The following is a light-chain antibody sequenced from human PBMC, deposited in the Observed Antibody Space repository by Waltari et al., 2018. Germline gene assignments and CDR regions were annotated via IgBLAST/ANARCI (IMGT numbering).Light chain of an antibody. Sequence: DIVMTQSPDSLAVALGERATINRKASQSVFYSSNNRNYLGWYQLKLGQPPKLLIYWASTRESGVPDRFSGSGSGTDFTLTISSLQAEDVAVYYCQQYFATPRTFGQGTKVEIK. CDR3: QQYFATPRT. V-gene: IGKV4-1*01. CDR2: WAS. CDR1: QSVFYSSNNRNY. J-gene: IGKJ1*01.